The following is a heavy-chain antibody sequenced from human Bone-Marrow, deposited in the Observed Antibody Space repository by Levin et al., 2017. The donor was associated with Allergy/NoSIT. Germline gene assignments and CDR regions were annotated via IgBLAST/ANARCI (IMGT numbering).Heavy chain of an antibody. V-gene: IGHV1-2*06. D-gene: IGHD3-22*01. CDR2: INPNSGGT. CDR1: GYTFTGDY. J-gene: IGHJ5*02. Sequence: ASVKVSCKTSGYTFTGDYIYWVRQAPGQGLDWMGRINPNSGGTNYLPKFQGRVTLTEDTSINTAYMEMTRLTSDDTAIYYCARGNFFDSSGLHPWGQGTLVTVSS. CDR3: ARGNFFDSSGLHP.